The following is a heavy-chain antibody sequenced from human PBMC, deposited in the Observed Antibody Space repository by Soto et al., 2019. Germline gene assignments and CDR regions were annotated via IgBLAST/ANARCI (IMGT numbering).Heavy chain of an antibody. V-gene: IGHV3-7*03. CDR3: AKDGFSGWPQGAFDI. CDR2: IKQDGGEE. J-gene: IGHJ3*02. CDR1: GFTFSDYS. Sequence: GGSLRLSCAASGFTFSDYSMSWVRQSPGKGLEGVANIKQDGGEEDYVDSVKGRLTISRDNAKNSLYLQMNSLRAEDTAVYYCAKDGFSGWPQGAFDIWGQGTMVTVSS. D-gene: IGHD6-19*01.